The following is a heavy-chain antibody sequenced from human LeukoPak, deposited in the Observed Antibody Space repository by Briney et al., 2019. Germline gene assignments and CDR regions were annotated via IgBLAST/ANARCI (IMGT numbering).Heavy chain of an antibody. Sequence: SETLSLTCAVYGASFSGNYWSWIRQPPGKGLERIEEINGSGSTNYNPSLKGRVSISVDTSKNQFSLKVSSVTAADTAVYYCSRGELLLSNYYYYYMDVWGKGTTVTVSS. D-gene: IGHD2-15*01. CDR1: GASFSGNY. CDR2: INGSGST. CDR3: SRGELLLSNYYYYYMDV. J-gene: IGHJ6*03. V-gene: IGHV4-34*01.